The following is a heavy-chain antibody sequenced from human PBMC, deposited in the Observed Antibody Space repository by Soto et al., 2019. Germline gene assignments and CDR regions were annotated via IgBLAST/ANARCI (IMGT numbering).Heavy chain of an antibody. CDR1: GFTFSSYA. CDR2: ISGSGGST. V-gene: IGHV3-23*01. J-gene: IGHJ6*02. D-gene: IGHD2-2*01. CDR3: AKVRYQLPAPYYYYYGMDV. Sequence: GGSLRLSCAASGFTFSSYAMSWVRQAPGKGLEWVAAISGSGGSTYYADSVKGRFTISRDNSKNTLYLQMNSLRAEDTAVYYCAKVRYQLPAPYYYYYGMDVWGQGTTVTVSS.